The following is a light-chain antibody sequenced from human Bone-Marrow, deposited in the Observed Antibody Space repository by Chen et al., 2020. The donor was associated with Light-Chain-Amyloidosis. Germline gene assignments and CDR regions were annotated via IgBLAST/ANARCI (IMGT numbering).Light chain of an antibody. CDR2: DVS. V-gene: IGLV2-14*03. CDR1: SSDVGGYNY. CDR3: SSYTSSSTLV. J-gene: IGLJ1*01. Sequence: QSALTQPASVSRSPGQSITISCTGTSSDVGGYNYVSWYQQHPGTAPKLMIYDVSNRPSGVSNRFSGSKSGNTASLTISGLQAEDEADYYCSSYTSSSTLVFGTGTKVTVL.